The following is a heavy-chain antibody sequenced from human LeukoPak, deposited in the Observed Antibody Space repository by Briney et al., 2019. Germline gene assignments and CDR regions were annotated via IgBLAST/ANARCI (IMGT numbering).Heavy chain of an antibody. V-gene: IGHV1-2*02. CDR3: ARSGSGYLRYYFDY. D-gene: IGHD5-12*01. CDR2: INPNSGGT. CDR1: GYTFTGYY. J-gene: IGHJ4*02. Sequence: ASVKVSCKASGYTFTGYYMHWVRQAPGQGLEWMGWINPNSGGTNYVQKFQGRVTMTRDTSISTAYMELSSLRSEDTAVYYCARSGSGYLRYYFDYWGQGTLVTVSS.